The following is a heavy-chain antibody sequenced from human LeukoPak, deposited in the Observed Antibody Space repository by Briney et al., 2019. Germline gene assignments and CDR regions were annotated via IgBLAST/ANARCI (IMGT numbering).Heavy chain of an antibody. J-gene: IGHJ6*02. CDR1: GFTFSSYG. D-gene: IGHD6-6*01. V-gene: IGHV3-30*18. Sequence: GGSLRLSWAASGFTFSSYGMHWVRQAPGKGLEWVAVISYDGSNKYYADSVKGRFTISRDNSKNTLYLQMNSLRAEDTAVYYCAKDLGLAQLGSYGMDVWGQGTTVTVSS. CDR2: ISYDGSNK. CDR3: AKDLGLAQLGSYGMDV.